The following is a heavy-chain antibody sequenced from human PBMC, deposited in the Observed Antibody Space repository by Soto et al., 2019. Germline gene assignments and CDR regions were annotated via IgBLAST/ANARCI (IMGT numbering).Heavy chain of an antibody. CDR2: IYAGDSDP. CDR3: ARQHPLDSSAWYN. D-gene: IGHD6-19*01. CDR1: GYSFSDYW. Sequence: GESLKISCKASGYSFSDYWIGWVRQVPGKGLEWVGTIYAGDSDPRYSPSFEGQVTMSVDKSISTAYLHWSSLKASDSAIYYCARQHPLDSSAWYNWGQGTLVIVSS. V-gene: IGHV5-51*01. J-gene: IGHJ4*02.